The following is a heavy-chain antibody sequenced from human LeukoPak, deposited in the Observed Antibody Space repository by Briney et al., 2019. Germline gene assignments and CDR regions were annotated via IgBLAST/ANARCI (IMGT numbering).Heavy chain of an antibody. J-gene: IGHJ5*02. CDR1: DYTFTSYG. D-gene: IGHD2-15*01. V-gene: IGHV1-18*01. CDR3: ARDSLPTRIVVVAAPYPFDP. Sequence: GASVKVSCKASDYTFTSYGINWVRQAPGQGLEWMGWISAYSGNTNYAQNLQGRVTMTTDTSTSTAYTELRSLRSDDTAVYYCARDSLPTRIVVVAAPYPFDPWGQGTLVTVSS. CDR2: ISAYSGNT.